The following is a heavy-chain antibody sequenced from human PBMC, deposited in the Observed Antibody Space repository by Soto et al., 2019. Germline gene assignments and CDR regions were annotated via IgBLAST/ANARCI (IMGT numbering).Heavy chain of an antibody. Sequence: SQTLSLTCAISGDSVSNIDAVWNWIRQSPSRGLEWLGRTYYRSRWHNEYALSVKSRITISVDTSKTQFSLKMSSVTAADTAVYFCARELRDGNTYTPDYWGQGTLVTVSS. V-gene: IGHV6-1*01. J-gene: IGHJ4*02. CDR2: TYYRSRWHN. CDR3: ARELRDGNTYTPDY. CDR1: GDSVSNIDAV.